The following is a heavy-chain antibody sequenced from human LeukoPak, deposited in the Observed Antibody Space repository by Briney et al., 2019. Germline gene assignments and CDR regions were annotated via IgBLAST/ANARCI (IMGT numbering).Heavy chain of an antibody. CDR3: ARLDFWSGYLDY. CDR1: GFTFRRFW. Sequence: PGGSLRLSCAASGFTFRRFWMSWVRQSPGKGLEWVANIQPDGSENYYVDAVKGRFTISRDNAKNSLYLRMNSLRAEDTAVYYCARLDFWSGYLDYWGQGTPVTVSS. CDR2: IQPDGSEN. D-gene: IGHD3-3*01. J-gene: IGHJ4*02. V-gene: IGHV3-7*05.